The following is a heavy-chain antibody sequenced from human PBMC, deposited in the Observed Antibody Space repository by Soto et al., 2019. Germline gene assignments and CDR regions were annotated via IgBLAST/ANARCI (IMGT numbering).Heavy chain of an antibody. CDR1: GGSISSGGYY. J-gene: IGHJ6*02. Sequence: QVQLQESGPGLVKPSQTLSLTCTVSGGSISSGGYYWSWIRQHPGKGLEWIGYIYYSGSTYYNPSLKSRVTISVDTSKNQFSLKPSSVTAADTAVYYCARVKVEYCSSTSCSDYYGMDVWGQGTTVTVSS. V-gene: IGHV4-31*03. CDR2: IYYSGST. D-gene: IGHD2-2*01. CDR3: ARVKVEYCSSTSCSDYYGMDV.